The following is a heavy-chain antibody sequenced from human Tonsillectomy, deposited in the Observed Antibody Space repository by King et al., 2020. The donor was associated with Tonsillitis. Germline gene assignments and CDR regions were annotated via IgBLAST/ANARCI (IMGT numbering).Heavy chain of an antibody. CDR3: ARDGYNTSWFRL. CDR1: GFTVSTNY. Sequence: VQLVESGGGLVQPGGSLRLSCAASGFTVSTNYMSWVRQAPGKGLEWVSVIYSGGSTYSADSVKGRFTISRDNSKNTVYLQMNSLRAEATAVYYCARDGYNTSWFRLWGQGTLVTVSS. D-gene: IGHD6-13*01. CDR2: IYSGGST. V-gene: IGHV3-66*01. J-gene: IGHJ4*02.